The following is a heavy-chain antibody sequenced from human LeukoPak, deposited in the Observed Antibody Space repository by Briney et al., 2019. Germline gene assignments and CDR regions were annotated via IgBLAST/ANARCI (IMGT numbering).Heavy chain of an antibody. D-gene: IGHD1-26*01. CDR2: IYYSGST. CDR1: GGSISSGRYY. V-gene: IGHV4-31*03. J-gene: IGHJ4*02. Sequence: PSETLSLTCTVSGGSISSGRYYWTWIRQHPGKGLEWIGYIYYSGSTFYNPSLKSRVTISLDTSQNQFSLKLSSVTAADTAVYYCARESGYVDYWGQGTLVTVSS. CDR3: ARESGYVDY.